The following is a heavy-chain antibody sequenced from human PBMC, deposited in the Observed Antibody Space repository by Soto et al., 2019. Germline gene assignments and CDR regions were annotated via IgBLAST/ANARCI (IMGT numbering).Heavy chain of an antibody. J-gene: IGHJ4*02. CDR3: ATGVGWGFIYSLQY. D-gene: IGHD1-26*01. CDR2: YVPEDGKT. V-gene: IGHV1-24*01. Sequence: QVQLEQSGAEVKKPGASVRVSCKISGSTLSEFSMHWVRQAPGKGLEWMGGYVPEDGKTIYAPKFQDRVIMTEDTSTDTAYMELSSLRSEDTAVSFCATGVGWGFIYSLQYWGQGTPVTVSS. CDR1: GSTLSEFS.